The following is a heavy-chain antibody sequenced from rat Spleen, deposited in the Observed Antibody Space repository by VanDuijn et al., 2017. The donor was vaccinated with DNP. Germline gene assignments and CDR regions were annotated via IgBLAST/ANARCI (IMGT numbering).Heavy chain of an antibody. Sequence: EVKLVESGGGLVQPGRSLKLSCAASGFNFNDNWMGWVRQAPGKGLEWIGEINKESGTIIYSPSLKDKFTISRDNAQNTLYLQMSKLGSEDTAIYYCAKGPNYGGWSDYFDYWGQGVMVTVSS. CDR3: AKGPNYGGWSDYFDY. V-gene: IGHV4-2*01. CDR2: INKESGTI. CDR1: GFNFNDNW. D-gene: IGHD1-11*01. J-gene: IGHJ2*01.